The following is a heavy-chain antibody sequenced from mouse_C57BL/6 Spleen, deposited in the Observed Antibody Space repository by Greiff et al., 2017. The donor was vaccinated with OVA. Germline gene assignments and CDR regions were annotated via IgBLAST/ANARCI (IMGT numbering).Heavy chain of an antibody. J-gene: IGHJ2*01. Sequence: VQLVESGPELVKPGASVKISCKASGYAFSSSWMNWVKQRPGKGLEWIGRIYPGDGDTNYNGKFKGKATLTADKSSSTAYMQLSSLTSEDSAVYVCARQGDYDEARFDYWGQGTTLTVSS. V-gene: IGHV1-82*01. D-gene: IGHD2-4*01. CDR3: ARQGDYDEARFDY. CDR1: GYAFSSSW. CDR2: IYPGDGDT.